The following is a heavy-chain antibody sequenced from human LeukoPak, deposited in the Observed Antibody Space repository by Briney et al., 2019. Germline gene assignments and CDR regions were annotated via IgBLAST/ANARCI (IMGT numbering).Heavy chain of an antibody. J-gene: IGHJ6*02. CDR1: GGSISSYY. D-gene: IGHD6-13*01. Sequence: SETLSLTCTVSGGSISSYYWSWIRQPPGKGLEWIGYIFYSGSTNYNPSLKSRITISLDTSKNQFSLKLSSVTAADTAVYYCARDTRDVGIAAAGTFSSDYYYGMDVWGQGTTVTVSS. CDR2: IFYSGST. CDR3: ARDTRDVGIAAAGTFSSDYYYGMDV. V-gene: IGHV4-59*01.